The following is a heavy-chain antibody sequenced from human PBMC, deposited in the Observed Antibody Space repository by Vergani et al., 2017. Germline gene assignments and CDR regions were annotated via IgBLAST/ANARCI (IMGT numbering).Heavy chain of an antibody. D-gene: IGHD5-12*01. CDR1: GFTVSSNY. CDR3: ARVGSGYDRYYYYYYRDV. V-gene: IGHV3-53*01. J-gene: IGHJ6*03. Sequence: DVHLAESGGGFFQPGGSLRLSCSASGFTVSSNYMSWVRQAPGKGLEWVSIIYSGGSTYYADSVKGRFTISRDNSKNTLYLQMNSLRAEDTAVYYCARVGSGYDRYYYYYYRDVWGKGTTVTVSS. CDR2: IYSGGST.